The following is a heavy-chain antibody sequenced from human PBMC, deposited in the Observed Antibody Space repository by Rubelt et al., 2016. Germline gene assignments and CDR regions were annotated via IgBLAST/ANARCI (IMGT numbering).Heavy chain of an antibody. CDR3: ARGDNYYYYYMDV. CDR1: GFPLSNARMG. Sequence: QVTLKESGPVLVKPTETLTLTCTVSGFPLSNARMGMSWIRQPPGKALEWLAHIFSNDEKSYSTSLKSRLTISKDTSNSQVVLTMTNMDPVDTATYYCARGDNYYYYYMDVWGKGTTVTVSS. V-gene: IGHV2-26*01. CDR2: IFSNDEK. J-gene: IGHJ6*03.